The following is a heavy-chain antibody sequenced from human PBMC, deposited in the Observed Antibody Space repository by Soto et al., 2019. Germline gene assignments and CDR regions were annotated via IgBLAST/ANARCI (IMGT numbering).Heavy chain of an antibody. CDR2: INPSGGST. J-gene: IGHJ4*02. D-gene: IGHD3-3*01. Sequence: GASVKVSCKASGYTFTSYYMHWVRQAPGQGLEWMGIINPSGGSTSYAQKFQGRVTMTRDTSTSTVYMELSSLRSEDTAVYYCARGGRLIQNLYNYDFWSGYLSYFDYWGQGTLVTVSS. CDR1: GYTFTSYY. CDR3: ARGGRLIQNLYNYDFWSGYLSYFDY. V-gene: IGHV1-46*03.